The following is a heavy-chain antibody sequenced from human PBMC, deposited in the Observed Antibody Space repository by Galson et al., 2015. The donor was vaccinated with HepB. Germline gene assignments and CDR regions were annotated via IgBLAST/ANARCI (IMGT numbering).Heavy chain of an antibody. Sequence: SVKVSCKASGYTFTSYYMHWVRQAPGQGLEWMGIINPSGGSTSYAQKLQGRVTMTRDTSTSTVYMELSSLRSEDTAVYYCATTGDYGDLITNAFDIWGQGTMVTVSS. CDR2: INPSGGST. D-gene: IGHD4-17*01. J-gene: IGHJ3*02. CDR1: GYTFTSYY. CDR3: ATTGDYGDLITNAFDI. V-gene: IGHV1-46*04.